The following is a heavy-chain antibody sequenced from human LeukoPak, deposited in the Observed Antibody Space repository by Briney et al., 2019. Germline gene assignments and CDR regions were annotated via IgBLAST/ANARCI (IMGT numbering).Heavy chain of an antibody. CDR3: ARVTPNWFDP. D-gene: IGHD2-15*01. Sequence: GGSLRLSCAASGFTFSNYWMSWVRQAPGKGLEWVANIKEDGSVKQYVDSVKGRFTISRDNAKNSLYLQMNSLRAEDTAVYYCARVTPNWFDPWGQGTLVTVSS. J-gene: IGHJ5*02. CDR2: IKEDGSVK. V-gene: IGHV3-7*01. CDR1: GFTFSNYW.